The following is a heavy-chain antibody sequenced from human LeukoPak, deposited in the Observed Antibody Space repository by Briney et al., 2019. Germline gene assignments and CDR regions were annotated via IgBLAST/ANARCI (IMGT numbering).Heavy chain of an antibody. Sequence: GASVKVSCKASGYTFTSYGISWVRQAPGQGLEWMGWINPNSGGTNYAQKFQGRVTMTRDTSISTAYMELSRLRSDDTAVYYCARVSGGYSNRKWHGMDVWGQGTTVTVSS. CDR1: GYTFTSYG. V-gene: IGHV1-2*02. CDR3: ARVSGGYSNRKWHGMDV. J-gene: IGHJ6*02. CDR2: INPNSGGT. D-gene: IGHD5-12*01.